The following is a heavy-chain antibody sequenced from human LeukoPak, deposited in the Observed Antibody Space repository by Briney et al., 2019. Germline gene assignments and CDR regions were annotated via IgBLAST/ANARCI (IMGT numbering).Heavy chain of an antibody. J-gene: IGHJ6*02. CDR3: ARDRTVVGTYYYYGMDV. CDR2: FYTSGST. Sequence: SETLSLTCTVSGVSISSYYWSWIRQPAGKGLEWIGRFYTSGSTNYNPPLKSRVTMSVDTSKNQFSLKLKSVTAADTAVYYCARDRTVVGTYYYYGMDVWGQGTTVTVSS. V-gene: IGHV4-4*07. D-gene: IGHD4-23*01. CDR1: GVSISSYY.